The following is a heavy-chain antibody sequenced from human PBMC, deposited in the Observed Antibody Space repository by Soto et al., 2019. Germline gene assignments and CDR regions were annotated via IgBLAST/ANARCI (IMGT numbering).Heavy chain of an antibody. J-gene: IGHJ6*02. Sequence: SETLSLTCAVYGGSFSGYYWSWIRQPPGKGLEWIGEINHSGSTNYNPSLKSRVTISVDTSKNQFSLKLSSVTAADTAVYYCARLVPAASIYYYYYYGMDVWGQGTTVTVS. D-gene: IGHD2-2*01. CDR2: INHSGST. V-gene: IGHV4-34*01. CDR3: ARLVPAASIYYYYYYGMDV. CDR1: GGSFSGYY.